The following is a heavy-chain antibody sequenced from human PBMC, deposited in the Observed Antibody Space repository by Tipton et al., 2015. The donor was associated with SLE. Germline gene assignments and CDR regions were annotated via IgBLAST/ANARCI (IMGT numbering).Heavy chain of an antibody. Sequence: SLRLSCSASGFTFTSHVIHWVRQAPGKGLEYVSGISRYGGRTYYADSLKGRVTVSRDNSKNSLFLQMSSLRPEDTALYYCVRETAAVPGTTGFDYWGQGTLVTVSS. J-gene: IGHJ4*02. D-gene: IGHD6-19*01. CDR1: GFTFTSHV. CDR3: VRETAAVPGTTGFDY. V-gene: IGHV3-64D*08. CDR2: ISRYGGRT.